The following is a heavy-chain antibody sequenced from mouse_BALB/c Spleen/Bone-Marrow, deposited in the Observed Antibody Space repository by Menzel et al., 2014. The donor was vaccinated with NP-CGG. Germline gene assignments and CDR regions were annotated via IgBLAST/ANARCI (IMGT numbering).Heavy chain of an antibody. Sequence: EVKLVESGGGLVQPGGSRKLSCAASGFTFSRFGMHWVRQAPEKGLEXVAFISSGSSSIYYTDTVKGRFTISRDNPKNTLFLQMTSLRSEDTAMYYCGRGDYWGQGTTLTVSS. CDR1: GFTFSRFG. CDR3: GRGDY. V-gene: IGHV5-17*02. J-gene: IGHJ2*01. CDR2: ISSGSSSI.